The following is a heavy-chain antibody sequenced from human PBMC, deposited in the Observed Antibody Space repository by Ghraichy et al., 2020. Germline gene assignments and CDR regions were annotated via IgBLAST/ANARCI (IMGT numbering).Heavy chain of an antibody. CDR3: ARQATAITPARMFDP. D-gene: IGHD5-24*01. CDR2: IYYSGTI. Sequence: ESLNISCTVSGGSISSASYYWGWIRQPPGKGLEWIGSIYYSGTIYSNPSLRSRVAISMDTSKNQFSLELTSVTASDTAVYYCARQATAITPARMFDPWGQGTMVIVSS. V-gene: IGHV4-39*01. CDR1: GGSISSASYY. J-gene: IGHJ5*02.